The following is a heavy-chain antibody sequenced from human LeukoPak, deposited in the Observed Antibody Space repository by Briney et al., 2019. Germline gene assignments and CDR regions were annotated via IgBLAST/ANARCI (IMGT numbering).Heavy chain of an antibody. Sequence: SETLSLTCTVSGVSIRNSNYYWGWIRQPPGKGLEWIGSIYYSGSTYYNPSLKSRVTISVDTSKNHFSLKLSSVTAADTAVYYCARQNEYRDFWSGYSYYFDYWGQGTLVTVSS. CDR3: ARQNEYRDFWSGYSYYFDY. V-gene: IGHV4-39*01. CDR1: GVSIRNSNYY. D-gene: IGHD3-3*01. J-gene: IGHJ4*02. CDR2: IYYSGST.